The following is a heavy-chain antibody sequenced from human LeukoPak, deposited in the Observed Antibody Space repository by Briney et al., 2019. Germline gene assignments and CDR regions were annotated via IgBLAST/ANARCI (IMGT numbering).Heavy chain of an antibody. J-gene: IGHJ4*02. CDR1: GGSFSGFY. D-gene: IGHD6-13*01. CDR2: INPSGST. Sequence: SETLSLTCTVYGGSFSGFYWSWIRQPPGKGLEWIGEINPSGSTDYNPSLKSRVTISVDTSKNQFSLKLSSVTAADTAVYYCARGLRSTYSYYFDYWGQGTLVTVSS. V-gene: IGHV4-34*01. CDR3: ARGLRSTYSYYFDY.